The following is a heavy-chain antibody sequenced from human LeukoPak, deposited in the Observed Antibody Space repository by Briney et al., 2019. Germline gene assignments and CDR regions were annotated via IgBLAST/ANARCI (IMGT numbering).Heavy chain of an antibody. CDR1: GFTFDDYT. D-gene: IGHD3-3*02. CDR2: IRYDGSNK. CDR3: ARDLAQYYYYYYYMDV. J-gene: IGHJ6*03. Sequence: GGSLRLSCAASGFTFDDYTMHWVRQAPGKGLEWVAFIRYDGSNKYYADSVKGRFTISRDNSKNTLYLQMNSLRAEDTAVYYCARDLAQYYYYYYYMDVWGKGTTVTVSS. V-gene: IGHV3-30*02.